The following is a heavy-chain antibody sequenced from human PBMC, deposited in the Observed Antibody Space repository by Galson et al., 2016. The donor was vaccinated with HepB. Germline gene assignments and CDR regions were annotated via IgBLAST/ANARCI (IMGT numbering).Heavy chain of an antibody. CDR1: GYTFSSYG. D-gene: IGHD2-2*01. Sequence: SVKVSCKASGYTFSSYGISWVRQAPGQGLEWMGWISGYNGNTIYAQKLQGRVTMTTDTSTSTAYMELRSLRSDDTAVYYCARDRDIVVVPIADSIWYFDLWGRGTLVTVSS. CDR2: ISGYNGNT. J-gene: IGHJ2*01. V-gene: IGHV1-18*01. CDR3: ARDRDIVVVPIADSIWYFDL.